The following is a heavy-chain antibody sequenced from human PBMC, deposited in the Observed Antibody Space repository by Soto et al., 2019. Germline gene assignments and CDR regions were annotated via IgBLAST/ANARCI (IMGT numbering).Heavy chain of an antibody. CDR3: TTDSYSTIIIVRFDY. CDR1: GFTFTNAW. CDR2: IKSKTDGGTT. D-gene: IGHD3-22*01. Sequence: PGGSLRLSCAASGFTFTNAWINWVRQAPGKGLEWVGRIKSKTDGGTTDYAEPVKGRFAISRDDSNNMVYLQMNSLKIEDTAVYYYTTDSYSTIIIVRFDYWGHGTLVTSPQ. J-gene: IGHJ4*01. V-gene: IGHV3-15*07.